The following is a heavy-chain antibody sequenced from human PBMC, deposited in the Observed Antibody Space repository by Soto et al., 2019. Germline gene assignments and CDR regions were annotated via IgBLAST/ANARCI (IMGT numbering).Heavy chain of an antibody. CDR3: ARLVGLNYWYFDL. D-gene: IGHD2-15*01. CDR1: GGSISSSSYY. CDR2: IYYSGST. J-gene: IGHJ2*01. Sequence: SETLSLTCTVSGGSISSSSYYWGWIRQPPGKGLEWIGSIYYSGSTYYNPSLKSRVTISVDTSKNQFSLKLSSVTAADTAVYYCARLVGLNYWYFDLWGRGTLVTVSS. V-gene: IGHV4-39*01.